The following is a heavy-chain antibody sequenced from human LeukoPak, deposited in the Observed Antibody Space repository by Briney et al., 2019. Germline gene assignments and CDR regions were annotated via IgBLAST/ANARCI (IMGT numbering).Heavy chain of an antibody. CDR1: GFTFSSYA. CDR2: ISGSGGST. Sequence: GGSLRLSCAASGFTFSSYAMSWVRQAPGKGLEWVSAISGSGGSTYYADSVKGRFTTSRDNAKNSLYLQMNSLRADDTALYYCARSRGDFWGQGTLVTVSS. V-gene: IGHV3-23*01. CDR3: ARSRGDF. J-gene: IGHJ4*02.